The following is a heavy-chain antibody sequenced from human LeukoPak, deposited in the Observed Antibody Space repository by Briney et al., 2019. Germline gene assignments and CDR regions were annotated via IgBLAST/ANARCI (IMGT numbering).Heavy chain of an antibody. Sequence: SVKVSCKASGGTFSSYAISWVRQAPGQGLEWMGGIIPIFGTANYAQKLQGRVTMTTDTSTSTAYMELRSLRSDDTAVYYCARDQVPHYDILTGYPYYYMDVWGKGTTVTVSS. CDR3: ARDQVPHYDILTGYPYYYMDV. V-gene: IGHV1-69*05. CDR2: IIPIFGTA. J-gene: IGHJ6*03. CDR1: GGTFSSYA. D-gene: IGHD3-9*01.